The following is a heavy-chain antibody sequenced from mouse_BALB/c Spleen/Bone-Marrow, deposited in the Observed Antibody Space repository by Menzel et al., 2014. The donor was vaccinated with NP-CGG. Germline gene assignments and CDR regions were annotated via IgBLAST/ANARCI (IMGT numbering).Heavy chain of an antibody. D-gene: IGHD2-4*01. Sequence: VQLQQSGPELVKPGASVRISCKASGYTFTSYYIHWVKQRPGQGLEWIGWIYPGDFNTKYNEKFKGKATLTADKSSSTAYMQLGSLTSEDSAVYFCARKSQRAYDSMNYWGPGTSVTVSS. CDR2: IYPGDFNT. J-gene: IGHJ4*01. V-gene: IGHV1S56*01. CDR1: GYTFTSYY. CDR3: ARKSQRAYDSMNY.